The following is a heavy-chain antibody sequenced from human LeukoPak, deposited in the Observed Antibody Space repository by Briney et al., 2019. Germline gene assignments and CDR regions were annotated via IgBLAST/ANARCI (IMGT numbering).Heavy chain of an antibody. Sequence: GGSLRLSCAASGFTFSSYEMNWVRQAPGKGLEWVSYISSSGSTIYYADSVKGRFTISRDNAKNSLYLQMNSLRAEDTAVYYCARGDSLGGSGVDYWGQGTLVTVSS. CDR1: GFTFSSYE. D-gene: IGHD3-10*01. CDR3: ARGDSLGGSGVDY. CDR2: ISSSGSTI. V-gene: IGHV3-48*03. J-gene: IGHJ4*02.